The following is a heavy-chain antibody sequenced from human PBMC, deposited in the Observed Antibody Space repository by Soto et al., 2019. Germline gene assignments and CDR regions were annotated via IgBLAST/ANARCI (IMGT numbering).Heavy chain of an antibody. V-gene: IGHV1-2*02. CDR1: GYTFTGYY. CDR2: IHLNSGGT. D-gene: IGHD2-2*01. CDR3: ARQGFSTKYYTMDV. J-gene: IGHJ6*02. Sequence: ASVKVSCKASGYTFTGYYVHWVRQAPGHGLEWLGWIHLNSGGTNYAQSFQGRVTMTRDMSVSTVYMEMTGLSSDDTAVYYCARQGFSTKYYTMDVWGQGTTVTVSS.